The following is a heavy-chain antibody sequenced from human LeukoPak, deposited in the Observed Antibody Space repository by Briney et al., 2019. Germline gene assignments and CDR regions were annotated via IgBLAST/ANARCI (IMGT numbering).Heavy chain of an antibody. Sequence: GASVKVSCKASGYTFTGYYMHWVRQAPGQGLEWMGWINPNSGGTNYAQKFQGRVTMTRDTSISTAYMELSRLRSGDTAVYYCARAGPGGYYYYYMDVWGKGTTVTISS. D-gene: IGHD3-10*01. CDR3: ARAGPGGYYYYYMDV. V-gene: IGHV1-2*02. CDR2: INPNSGGT. J-gene: IGHJ6*03. CDR1: GYTFTGYY.